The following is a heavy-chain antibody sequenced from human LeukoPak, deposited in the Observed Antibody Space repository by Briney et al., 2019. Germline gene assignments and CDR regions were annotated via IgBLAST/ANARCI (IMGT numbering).Heavy chain of an antibody. CDR3: AKGPELATLFYFDY. J-gene: IGHJ4*02. CDR2: IGDGGGNT. CDR1: GFTFSSYA. D-gene: IGHD1-14*01. Sequence: GGSLRLSCAASGFTFSSYALSWVRQAPWKGLEWVSTIGDGGGNTYYADSVKGRFTVSRDSSKNTLYLQMNSLRGEDTAVYYCAKGPELATLFYFDYWGQGTLVTVSS. V-gene: IGHV3-23*01.